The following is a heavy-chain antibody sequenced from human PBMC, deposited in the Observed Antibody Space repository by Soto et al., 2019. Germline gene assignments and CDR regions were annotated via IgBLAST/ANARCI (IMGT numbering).Heavy chain of an antibody. J-gene: IGHJ5*02. D-gene: IGHD1-26*01. CDR3: ARDPSGSYYGWFDP. CDR1: GGSIISTISY. CDR2: IYTSGST. V-gene: IGHV4-39*07. Sequence: PSETLSLTCTVSGGSIISTISYWGWIRQPPGKGLEWIGRIYTSGSTNYNPSLKSRVTMSVDTSKNQFSLKLSSVTAAGTAVYYCARDPSGSYYGWFDPWGQGTLVTVSS.